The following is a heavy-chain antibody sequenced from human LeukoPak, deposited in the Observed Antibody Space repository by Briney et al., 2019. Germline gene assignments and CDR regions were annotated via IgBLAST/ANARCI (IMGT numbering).Heavy chain of an antibody. D-gene: IGHD4-11*01. J-gene: IGHJ4*02. CDR3: ARLMTTVAT. CDR1: GSSIGTFSY. CDR2: VYYNGIT. V-gene: IGHV4-38-2*01. Sequence: SETLSLTCAVSGSSIGTFSYWAWIRQPPGKGLEWIASVYYNGITYYNPSLKSRVTISVDTSKNQFALKVTSVTAADTAIYYCARLMTTVATWGQGTLVTVSS.